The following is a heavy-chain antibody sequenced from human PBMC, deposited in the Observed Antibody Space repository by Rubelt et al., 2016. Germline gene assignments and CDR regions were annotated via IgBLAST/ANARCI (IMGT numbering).Heavy chain of an antibody. V-gene: IGHV4-34*01. CDR1: GGSFNDYY. CDR3: VRGVKVVGFNRLDP. CDR2: IDHSGIT. D-gene: IGHD2-15*01. Sequence: QVQLQQWGAGLLKPSETLSLTCAVYGGSFNDYYWSWIRRPPGKGLEWIGEIDHSGITNYNPSLKSRVTISADTSRNQFSLRPIAVTAADTARYYCVRGVKVVGFNRLDPWGQGTLVTVSS. J-gene: IGHJ5*02.